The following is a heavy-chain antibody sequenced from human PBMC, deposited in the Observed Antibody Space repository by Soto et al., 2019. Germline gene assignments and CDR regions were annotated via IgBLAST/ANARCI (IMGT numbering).Heavy chain of an antibody. V-gene: IGHV1-8*02. CDR3: ARGGVFFFAAPTNPFDY. CDR2: MNPNSGNT. D-gene: IGHD3-10*01. Sequence: ASVKVSCKASGYTFTNYYMHWVRQATGQGLEWMGWMNPNSGNTGYAQKFQGRVTMTRNTSISTAYMELSSLRSEDTAVYYCARGGVFFFAAPTNPFDYWGQGTLVTVSS. J-gene: IGHJ4*02. CDR1: GYTFTNYY.